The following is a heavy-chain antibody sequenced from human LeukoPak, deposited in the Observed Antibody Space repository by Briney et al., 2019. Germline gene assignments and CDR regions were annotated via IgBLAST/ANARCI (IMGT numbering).Heavy chain of an antibody. J-gene: IGHJ5*02. CDR2: IYYSGST. V-gene: IGHV4-59*01. Sequence: SETLSLTCTVSGGSISSYDWSWIRQPPGKGLEWIGYIYYSGSTNYNPSLKSRVTISVDTSKNQFSLKLSSVTAADTAVYYCARGDYGSGTHDWFDPWGQGTLVTVSS. D-gene: IGHD3-10*01. CDR1: GGSISSYD. CDR3: ARGDYGSGTHDWFDP.